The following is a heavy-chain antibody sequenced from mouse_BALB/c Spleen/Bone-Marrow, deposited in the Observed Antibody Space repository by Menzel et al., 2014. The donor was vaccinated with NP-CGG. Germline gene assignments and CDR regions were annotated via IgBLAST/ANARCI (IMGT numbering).Heavy chain of an antibody. J-gene: IGHJ4*01. CDR2: INPSNGRT. D-gene: IGHD1-1*01. V-gene: IGHV1S81*02. CDR1: GYTFTSYW. Sequence: VQLQESGAELVKPGASVKLSWKASGYTFTSYWMHWVKQRPGQGLEWIGEINPSNGRTNYNEKFKSKATLTVDKSSSTAYMQLSSLTSEDSAVYYCARSSYYYGSSYVNAMDYWGQGTSVTVSS. CDR3: ARSSYYYGSSYVNAMDY.